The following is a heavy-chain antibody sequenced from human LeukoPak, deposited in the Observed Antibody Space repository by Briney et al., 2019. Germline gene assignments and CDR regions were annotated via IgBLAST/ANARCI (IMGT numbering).Heavy chain of an antibody. CDR2: ISGSGGST. Sequence: GGSLRLSCAASGFTFSSYAMSWVRQAPGKGLEWVSAISGSGGSTYYADSVKGRFTISRDNSKNTLYLQMNSLRAGDTAVYYCAKYVTDTYYYDSSGYYRPQPDYWGQGTLVTVSS. V-gene: IGHV3-23*01. D-gene: IGHD3-22*01. CDR1: GFTFSSYA. CDR3: AKYVTDTYYYDSSGYYRPQPDY. J-gene: IGHJ4*02.